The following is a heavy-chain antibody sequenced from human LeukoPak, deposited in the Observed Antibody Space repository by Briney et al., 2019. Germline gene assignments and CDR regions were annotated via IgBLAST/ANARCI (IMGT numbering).Heavy chain of an antibody. V-gene: IGHV3-21*01. CDR1: GFTFSSYS. J-gene: IGHJ4*02. CDR3: AGGKYSSGWFDY. Sequence: GGSLRLSCAASGFTFSSYSMSWVRQAPGKGLEWVSSITTSSTYISYADSVKGRFTISRDNAKNSLYLQMNSLRAEDTAVYYCAGGKYSSGWFDYWGQGTLVTVSS. CDR2: ITTSSTYI. D-gene: IGHD6-19*01.